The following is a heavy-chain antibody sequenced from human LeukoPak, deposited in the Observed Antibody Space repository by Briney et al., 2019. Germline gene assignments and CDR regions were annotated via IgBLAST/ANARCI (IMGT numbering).Heavy chain of an antibody. Sequence: ASVKVSCKASGYTFTSYDINWVRQATGQGLEWMGWMSPNSGNTGYAQKFQGRVTITRNTSISTAYMELSSLRSEDTAVYYCARGLAARPGYNYWGQGTLATVSS. CDR2: MSPNSGNT. CDR3: ARGLAARPGYNY. J-gene: IGHJ4*02. CDR1: GYTFTSYD. D-gene: IGHD6-6*01. V-gene: IGHV1-8*03.